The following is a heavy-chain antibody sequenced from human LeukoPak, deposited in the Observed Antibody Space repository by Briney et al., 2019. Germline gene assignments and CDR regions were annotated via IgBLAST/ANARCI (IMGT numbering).Heavy chain of an antibody. CDR3: ARFVGACSGGSCYSDY. D-gene: IGHD2-15*01. J-gene: IGHJ4*02. CDR2: IYPGDSDI. Sequence: GETLKISCKGSGYSFTSYRIGWVRQMPGKGLEWMGIIYPGDSDIRYSPSFQGQVTISADKSINTAYLQWNSLKASDTAMYYCARFVGACSGGSCYSDYWGQGTLVTVSS. V-gene: IGHV5-51*01. CDR1: GYSFTSYR.